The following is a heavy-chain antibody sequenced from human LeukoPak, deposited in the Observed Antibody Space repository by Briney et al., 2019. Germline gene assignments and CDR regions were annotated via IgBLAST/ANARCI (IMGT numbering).Heavy chain of an antibody. CDR3: AGSRDGYSKVFDY. Sequence: GGSLRLSCAASGFTFSSYAMHWVRQAPGKGLKWVAVISYDGSNKYYADSVKGRFTISRDNSKNTLYLQMNSLRAEDTAVYYCAGSRDGYSKVFDYWGQGTLVTVSS. J-gene: IGHJ4*02. D-gene: IGHD5-24*01. CDR2: ISYDGSNK. V-gene: IGHV3-30*04. CDR1: GFTFSSYA.